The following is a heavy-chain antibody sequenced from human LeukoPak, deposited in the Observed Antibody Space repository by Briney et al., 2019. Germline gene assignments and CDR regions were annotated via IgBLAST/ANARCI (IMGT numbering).Heavy chain of an antibody. D-gene: IGHD3-16*01. V-gene: IGHV3-23*01. Sequence: GGPLRLSCAASGFTFSSYAMSWVRQAPGKGLEWVSAISGSGGSTYYADSVKSRFTISRDNSKNTLYLQMNSLRAEDTAVYYCANLITFGGVIEPWGQGTLVTVSS. J-gene: IGHJ5*02. CDR1: GFTFSSYA. CDR2: ISGSGGST. CDR3: ANLITFGGVIEP.